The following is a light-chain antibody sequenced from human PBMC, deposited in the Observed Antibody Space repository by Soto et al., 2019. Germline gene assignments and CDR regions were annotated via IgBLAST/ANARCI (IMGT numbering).Light chain of an antibody. V-gene: IGKV1-5*01. Sequence: DIPMTQSPSTLSASVGDRVTITCRASQSISGWVAWYQQKPGEAPKLLIYDASRLESGVPSRFSGSGSGTEFTLTISSLQPDDFATYYCQEYNNYLSFTFGGGTKVDI. CDR2: DAS. CDR1: QSISGW. CDR3: QEYNNYLSFT. J-gene: IGKJ4*01.